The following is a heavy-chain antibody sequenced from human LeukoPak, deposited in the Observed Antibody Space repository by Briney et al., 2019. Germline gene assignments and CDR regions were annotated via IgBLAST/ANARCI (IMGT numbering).Heavy chain of an antibody. CDR2: ISSSSSYI. V-gene: IGHV3-21*01. CDR1: GFTFSSYS. CDR3: ASEGAARRNWFDP. Sequence: GGSLRLSCAASGFTFSSYSMNWVRQAPGKGLEWVSSISSSSSYIYYADSVKGRFTISRDNAKNSLYLQMNSLRAEDTAVYYCASEGAARRNWFDPWGQGTLLTVSS. J-gene: IGHJ5*02. D-gene: IGHD6-6*01.